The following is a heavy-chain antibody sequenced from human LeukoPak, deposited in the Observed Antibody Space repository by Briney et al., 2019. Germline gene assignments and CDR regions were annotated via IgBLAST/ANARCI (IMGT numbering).Heavy chain of an antibody. Sequence: GGSLRLSCAASGFTFSSYAMSWVRQAPGKGLEWVSSISWNSGSIDYADSVKGRFTISRDNAKNSLYLQMNSLRAEDTALYYCAKGPAVGPRPLDHWGQGTLVTVSS. CDR2: ISWNSGSI. V-gene: IGHV3-9*01. CDR1: GFTFSSYA. D-gene: IGHD6-13*01. CDR3: AKGPAVGPRPLDH. J-gene: IGHJ4*02.